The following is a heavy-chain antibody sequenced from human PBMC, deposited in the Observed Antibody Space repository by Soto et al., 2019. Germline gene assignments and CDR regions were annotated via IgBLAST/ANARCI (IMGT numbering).Heavy chain of an antibody. Sequence: EVQLVESGGGLVQPGESLRLSCAASGFTFSSYWMHWVRQAPGKGLVWVSRINSDGSSTSYAGSVKGRFTISRDTAKNTLYLQMDSLRAEVTAVYCCVRTSPAVAAANREDYWGQGTLVTVSA. CDR2: INSDGSST. CDR1: GFTFSSYW. D-gene: IGHD2-15*01. J-gene: IGHJ4*02. V-gene: IGHV3-74*01. CDR3: VRTSPAVAAANREDY.